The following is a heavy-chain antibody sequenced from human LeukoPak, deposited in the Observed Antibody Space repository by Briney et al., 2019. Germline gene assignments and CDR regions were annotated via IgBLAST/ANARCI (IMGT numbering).Heavy chain of an antibody. V-gene: IGHV3-33*06. CDR1: GFSFSSHD. D-gene: IGHD1-26*01. CDR2: VWSDGSNK. Sequence: GTSLRLSCAASGFSFSSHDMHWVRQAPGKGLEWVSVVWSDGSNKYYADSVKGRFTISRDNSKNTLYLQMNSLRAEDTAVYYCAKDGEVGATGNFDYWGQGTLVTVSS. J-gene: IGHJ4*02. CDR3: AKDGEVGATGNFDY.